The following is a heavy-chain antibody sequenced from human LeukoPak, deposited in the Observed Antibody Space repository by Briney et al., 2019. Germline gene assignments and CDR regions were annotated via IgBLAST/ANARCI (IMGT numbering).Heavy chain of an antibody. CDR3: AIAEARYYYYGMDV. CDR2: INAGNGNT. CDR1: GYTFTSYA. D-gene: IGHD1-14*01. V-gene: IGHV1-3*01. J-gene: IGHJ6*02. Sequence: ASVKVSCKASGYTFTSYAMHWVRQAPGQRLEWMGWINAGNGNTKYSQEFQGRVTITRDTSASTAYMELSSLRSEDTAVYYCAIAEARYYYYGMDVWGQGTTVTVSS.